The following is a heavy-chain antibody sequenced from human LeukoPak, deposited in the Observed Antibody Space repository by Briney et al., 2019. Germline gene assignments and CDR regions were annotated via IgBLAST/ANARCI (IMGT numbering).Heavy chain of an antibody. Sequence: PSETLSLTCAVYGGSFSGYYWSWIRQPPGKGLEWIGEINHSGSTNYNPSLKSRVTISVDTSKNQFSLKLSSVTAADTAVYYCARASEVWLRFSYYFDYWGQGTLVTVSS. V-gene: IGHV4-34*01. CDR2: INHSGST. CDR1: GGSFSGYY. CDR3: ARASEVWLRFSYYFDY. J-gene: IGHJ4*02. D-gene: IGHD3-16*01.